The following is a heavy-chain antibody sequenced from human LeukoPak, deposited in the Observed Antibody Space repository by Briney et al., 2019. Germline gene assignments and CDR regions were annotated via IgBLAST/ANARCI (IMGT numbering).Heavy chain of an antibody. CDR3: ARDSHKYGSGSYYPDY. J-gene: IGHJ4*02. CDR2: IWYDGSNK. D-gene: IGHD3-10*01. CDR1: GFTFSSYG. V-gene: IGHV3-33*01. Sequence: GGSLRLSCAASGFTFSSYGMHWVRQAPGKGLEWVAVIWYDGSNKYYADSVEGRFTISRDNAKNSLYLQMNSLRAEDTALYYCARDSHKYGSGSYYPDYWGQGTLVTVSS.